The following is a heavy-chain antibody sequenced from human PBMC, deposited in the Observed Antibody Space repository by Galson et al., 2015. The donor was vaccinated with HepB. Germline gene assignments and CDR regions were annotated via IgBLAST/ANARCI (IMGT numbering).Heavy chain of an antibody. V-gene: IGHV1-69*06. D-gene: IGHD6-13*01. CDR3: ARDLTPPGWAAAGHWDWFDP. CDR2: IIPIFGTA. Sequence: SVKVSCKASGGTFSSYAISWVRQAPGQGLEWMGGIIPIFGTANYAQKFQGRVTITADKSTSTAYMELSSLRSEDTAVYYCARDLTPPGWAAAGHWDWFDPWCQGTLVTVSS. J-gene: IGHJ5*02. CDR1: GGTFSSYA.